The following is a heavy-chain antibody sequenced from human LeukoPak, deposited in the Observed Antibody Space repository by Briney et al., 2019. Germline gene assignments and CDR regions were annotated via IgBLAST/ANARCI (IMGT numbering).Heavy chain of an antibody. CDR2: IYPGDSDT. J-gene: IGHJ5*02. V-gene: IGHV5-51*01. D-gene: IGHD6-13*01. CDR3: ARRVRYSPGNNWFDP. CDR1: GYSFTSYW. Sequence: GESLKISCKGSGYSFTSYWIGWVRQMPGKGLEWTGIIYPGDSDTRYSPSFQGQVTISADKSISTAYLQWSSLKASDTAMYYCARRVRYSPGNNWFDPWGQGTLVTVSS.